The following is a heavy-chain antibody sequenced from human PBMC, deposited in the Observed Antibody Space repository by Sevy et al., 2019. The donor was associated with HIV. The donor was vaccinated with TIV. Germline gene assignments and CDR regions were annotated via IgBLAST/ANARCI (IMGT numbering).Heavy chain of an antibody. Sequence: SETLSLTCSVSAGSSSSYYWSWIRQPAGKGLEWIGRLYTSGSTKYNPSLKSRVTMSVDTSKAQFSLKLSSVSAADTAVYYCARGLAGIVEGAQYDYWGQGIPVTVSS. CDR1: AGSSSSYY. CDR2: LYTSGST. J-gene: IGHJ4*02. D-gene: IGHD1-26*01. CDR3: ARGLAGIVEGAQYDY. V-gene: IGHV4-4*07.